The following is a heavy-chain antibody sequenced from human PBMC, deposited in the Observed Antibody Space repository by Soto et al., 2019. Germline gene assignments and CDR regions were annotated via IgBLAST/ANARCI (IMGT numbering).Heavy chain of an antibody. Sequence: PGGSLRLSCAASGFTFSSYSMNWVRQAPGEGLECVSSISSSSSYIYYADSVKGRFTISRDNAKNSLYLQMDSLRAEDTAVYYCASYPTKAAADYWGQGTLVTVCS. D-gene: IGHD6-13*01. J-gene: IGHJ4*02. CDR1: GFTFSSYS. CDR2: ISSSSSYI. V-gene: IGHV3-21*01. CDR3: ASYPTKAAADY.